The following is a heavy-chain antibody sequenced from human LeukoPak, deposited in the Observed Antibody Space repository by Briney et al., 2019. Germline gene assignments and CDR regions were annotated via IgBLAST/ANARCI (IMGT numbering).Heavy chain of an antibody. V-gene: IGHV1-8*02. CDR3: ARGDDYGDYDY. D-gene: IGHD4-17*01. Sequence: ASVKVSCKASGYTFTSYDINWVRQATGQGLEWMGWMNPNSGNTGYAQKLQGRVTMTTDTSTSTAYMELRSLRSDDAAVYYCARGDDYGDYDYWGQGTLVTVSS. J-gene: IGHJ4*02. CDR1: GYTFTSYD. CDR2: MNPNSGNT.